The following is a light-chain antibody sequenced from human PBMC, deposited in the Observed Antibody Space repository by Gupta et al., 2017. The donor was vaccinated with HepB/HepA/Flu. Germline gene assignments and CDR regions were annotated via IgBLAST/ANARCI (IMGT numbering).Light chain of an antibody. V-gene: IGKV3-20*01. Sequence: VLTQSPGTLSLSQGEGATLSCRASRTVTNNYLAWYLQKPGQAPRILSYGASNRATGIPDRFSGSGSGTAFTLTISGLEPEDFAVYFCQQYANSPTFGQGTRVDIK. CDR2: GAS. CDR3: QQYANSPT. CDR1: RTVTNNY. J-gene: IGKJ1*01.